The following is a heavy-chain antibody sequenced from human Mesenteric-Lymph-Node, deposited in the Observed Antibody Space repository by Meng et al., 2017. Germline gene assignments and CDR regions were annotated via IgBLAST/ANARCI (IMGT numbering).Heavy chain of an antibody. J-gene: IGHJ4*02. Sequence: QLQLQESGPGLVKPSETLSLTCTVSGDSISSSSYYWGWIRQPPGKGLEWIGSIYYSGSTYYNPSLKSRVTISVDNSKNQFSLKLNSMTAADTAVYYCARDPTGGEDHQRVWGQGTLVTVSS. V-gene: IGHV4-39*07. CDR2: IYYSGST. CDR1: GDSISSSSYY. CDR3: ARDPTGGEDHQRV. D-gene: IGHD1-14*01.